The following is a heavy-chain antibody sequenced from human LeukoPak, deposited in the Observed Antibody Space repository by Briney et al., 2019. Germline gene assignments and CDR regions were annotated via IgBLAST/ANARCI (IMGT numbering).Heavy chain of an antibody. D-gene: IGHD3-22*01. CDR3: ASSHLYYYDSSGYYYPFDY. CDR2: INHSGST. V-gene: IGHV4-34*01. CDR1: GGSFSGYY. Sequence: SETLSLTCAVYGGSFSGYYWSWIRQPPGKGLEWIGEINHSGSTNYNPSLKSRVTISVDTSKNQFSLKLSPVTAADTAVYYCASSHLYYYDSSGYYYPFDYWGRGTLVTVSS. J-gene: IGHJ4*02.